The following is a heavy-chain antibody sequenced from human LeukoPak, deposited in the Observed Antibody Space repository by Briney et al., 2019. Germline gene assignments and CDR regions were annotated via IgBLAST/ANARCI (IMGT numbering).Heavy chain of an antibody. CDR3: ARDFRSSNKRAFDI. J-gene: IGHJ3*02. CDR2: IKNDGSGE. D-gene: IGHD1/OR15-1a*01. V-gene: IGHV3-7*01. CDR1: GFTFSSHW. Sequence: PGGSLRLSCAASGFTFSSHWMTWVRRAPGKGLEWVANIKNDGSGEYYEDSVKGRFTISRDDARNSLYLQMNSLRAEDTALYYCARDFRSSNKRAFDIWGQGTMVIVSP.